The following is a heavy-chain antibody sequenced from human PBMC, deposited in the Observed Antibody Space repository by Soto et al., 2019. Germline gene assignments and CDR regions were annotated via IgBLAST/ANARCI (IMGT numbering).Heavy chain of an antibody. J-gene: IGHJ3*02. CDR3: ARDRVVWNVGDAFDI. Sequence: EVQLVESGGGLVKPGGSLRLSCAVSGFTFRSYSMIWVRQAPGKGLEWVSSISASTRYIYYADSVKGRFTISRDNAKNSLYLQMDTLRAEDTAVYYCARDRVVWNVGDAFDIWGQGTMVTVSS. CDR1: GFTFRSYS. CDR2: ISASTRYI. V-gene: IGHV3-21*01. D-gene: IGHD1-1*01.